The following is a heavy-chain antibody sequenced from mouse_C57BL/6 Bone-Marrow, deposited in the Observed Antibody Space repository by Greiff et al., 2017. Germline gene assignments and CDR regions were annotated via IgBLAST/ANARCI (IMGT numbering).Heavy chain of an antibody. J-gene: IGHJ4*01. D-gene: IGHD1-1*01. CDR3: AREADYYGSSHGYYAMDY. V-gene: IGHV1-52*01. CDR2: IDPSDSET. Sequence: QVQLQQPGAELVRPGSSVKLSCKASGYTFTSYWMHWVKQRPIQGLEWIGNIDPSDSETHYNQKFKDKATLTVDKSSSTAYMQLSSLTSEDSAVYCCAREADYYGSSHGYYAMDYWGQGTSVTVSS. CDR1: GYTFTSYW.